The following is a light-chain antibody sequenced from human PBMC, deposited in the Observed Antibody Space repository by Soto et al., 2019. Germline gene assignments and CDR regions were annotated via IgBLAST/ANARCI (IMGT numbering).Light chain of an antibody. CDR3: CSYAGSYTVV. J-gene: IGLJ3*02. Sequence: QSALTQPASVSGSPGQSITISCTGSSSDIGGYKYVSWYQQHPGKAPKLIIYEVSSRPSGVSNRFSGSKSGNTASLTISGLQAEDEADYFCCSYAGSYTVVFGGGTKLTVL. CDR2: EVS. V-gene: IGLV2-14*01. CDR1: SSDIGGYKY.